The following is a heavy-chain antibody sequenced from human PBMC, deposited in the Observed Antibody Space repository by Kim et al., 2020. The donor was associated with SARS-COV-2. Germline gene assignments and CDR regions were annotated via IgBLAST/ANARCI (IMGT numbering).Heavy chain of an antibody. D-gene: IGHD2-15*01. CDR3: ARDCSGGSCYYYYGMDV. V-gene: IGHV3-30*07. Sequence: VNGRFTISRDNSKNTLYLQMNSLRADDTAVYYCARDCSGGSCYYYYGMDVWGQGTTVTVSS. J-gene: IGHJ6*02.